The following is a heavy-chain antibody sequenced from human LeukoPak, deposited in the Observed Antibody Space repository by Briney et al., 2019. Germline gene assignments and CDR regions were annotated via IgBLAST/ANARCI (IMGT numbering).Heavy chain of an antibody. Sequence: RGGSLRLSCARSGFNFDVYDMHWARHPPGEGLVGVSSIRSNSGNIAYADCVEGRFTISRDNARNSLYMQMTSLRPEDPDLYYCAKAVVDLKVTTGANWFSPWGQATLVTVP. V-gene: IGHV3-9*01. CDR2: IRSNSGNI. CDR3: AKAVVDLKVTTGANWFSP. CDR1: GFNFDVYD. D-gene: IGHD1-1*01. J-gene: IGHJ5*01.